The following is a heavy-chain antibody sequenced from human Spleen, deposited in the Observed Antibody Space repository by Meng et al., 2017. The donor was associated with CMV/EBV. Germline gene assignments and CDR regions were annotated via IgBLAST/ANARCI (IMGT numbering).Heavy chain of an antibody. V-gene: IGHV3-74*01. CDR2: VNSDGSST. Sequence: GESLKISCVTSGFTFSSYWMYWVRQAPGEGLIWVSRVNSDGSSTTYADSVKGRFTISRDNAKNTLYLQMNSLRAEDTAVYFCARSEYASPFDLWGQGTLVTVSS. CDR3: ARSEYASPFDL. CDR1: GFTFSSYW. J-gene: IGHJ4*02. D-gene: IGHD6-6*01.